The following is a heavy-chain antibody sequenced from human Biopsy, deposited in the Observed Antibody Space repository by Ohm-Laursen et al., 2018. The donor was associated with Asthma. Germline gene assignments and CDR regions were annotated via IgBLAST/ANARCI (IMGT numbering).Heavy chain of an antibody. CDR1: GASITSSAYY. CDR2: MYYGETT. Sequence: SETLSLTCTVSGASITSSAYYWGWIRQPPGKGLEWIGSMYYGETTYYSPSLKIQVTISVDTSKNQLTLLLSSETAADTAVYYCARHDHRWDTYADFWGQGTLVTVSS. J-gene: IGHJ4*02. V-gene: IGHV4-39*01. CDR3: ARHDHRWDTYADF. D-gene: IGHD2-2*01.